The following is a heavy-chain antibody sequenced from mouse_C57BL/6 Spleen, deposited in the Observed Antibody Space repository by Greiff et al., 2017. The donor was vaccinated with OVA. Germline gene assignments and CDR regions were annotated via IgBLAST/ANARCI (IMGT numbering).Heavy chain of an antibody. V-gene: IGHV1-39*01. J-gene: IGHJ2*01. D-gene: IGHD2-1*01. CDR1: GYSFTDYN. CDR2: INPNYGTT. CDR3: ASGGSGNYHFDY. Sequence: VQLKESGPELVKPGASVKISCKASGYSFTDYNMNWVKQSNGKSLEWIGVINPNYGTTSYNQKFKGKATLTVDQSSSTAYMQLNSLTSEDSAVYYCASGGSGNYHFDYWGQGTTLTVSS.